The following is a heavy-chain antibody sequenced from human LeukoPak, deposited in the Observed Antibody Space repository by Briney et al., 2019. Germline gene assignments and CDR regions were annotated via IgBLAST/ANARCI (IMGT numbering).Heavy chain of an antibody. CDR2: IYYSGST. V-gene: IGHV4-39*01. Sequence: SETLSLTCTVSGGSISSSSYYWGWIRQPPGKGLEWIGSIYYSGSTYYNPSLKSRVTISVDTSKNQFSLKLSSVTAADTAVYYCARSDCSGGSCYYPSYYFDYWGRGTLVTVSS. CDR3: ARSDCSGGSCYYPSYYFDY. J-gene: IGHJ4*02. CDR1: GGSISSSSYY. D-gene: IGHD2-15*01.